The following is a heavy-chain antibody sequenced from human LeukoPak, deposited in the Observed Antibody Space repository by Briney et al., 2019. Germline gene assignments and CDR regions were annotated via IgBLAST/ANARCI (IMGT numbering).Heavy chain of an antibody. D-gene: IGHD6-19*01. J-gene: IGHJ5*02. CDR1: GFTFSSYS. V-gene: IGHV3-21*01. CDR3: ARGLPQWLVPGWFDP. Sequence: GGSLRLSCAASGFTFSSYSMNWVRQAPGKGXXXXXXISSSSSYIYYADSVKGRFTISRDNAKNSLYLQMNSLRAEDTAVYYCARGLPQWLVPGWFDPWGQGTLVTVSS. CDR2: ISSSSSYI.